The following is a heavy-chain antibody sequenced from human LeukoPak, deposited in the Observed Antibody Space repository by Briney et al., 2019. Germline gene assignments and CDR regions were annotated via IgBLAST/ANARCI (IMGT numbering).Heavy chain of an antibody. CDR1: GGSINSYY. V-gene: IGHV4-4*07. D-gene: IGHD3-22*01. CDR2: IYRSGST. CDR3: ARNYYDSSGYYLNWLDP. J-gene: IGHJ5*02. Sequence: SETLSLTCTVSGGSINSYYWSWIRQPAGKGLEWIGRIYRSGSTNYNPSLKSRVTMSVDTSKNQFSLKLSSVTAADTAVYYCARNYYDSSGYYLNWLDPWGQGTLVTVSS.